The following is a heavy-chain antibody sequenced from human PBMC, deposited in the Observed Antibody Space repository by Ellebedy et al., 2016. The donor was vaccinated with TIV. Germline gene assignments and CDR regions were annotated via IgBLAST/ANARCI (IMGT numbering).Heavy chain of an antibody. Sequence: SETLSLTXAVSGGSISSGAYSWSWIRQHPGKGLEWIGYIYYSGSTYYDPSLESRVSISVDTSKNQFSLKLSSVTAADTAVYYCARAGLITGNDYWGQGILVTVSS. V-gene: IGHV4-31*11. D-gene: IGHD1-14*01. J-gene: IGHJ4*02. CDR3: ARAGLITGNDY. CDR2: IYYSGST. CDR1: GGSISSGAYS.